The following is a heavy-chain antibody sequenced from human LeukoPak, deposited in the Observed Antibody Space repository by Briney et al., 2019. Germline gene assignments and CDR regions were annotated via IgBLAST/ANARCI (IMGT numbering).Heavy chain of an antibody. CDR3: ARELSGDYYLLGP. V-gene: IGHV1-46*01. D-gene: IGHD3-10*01. CDR2: INPSGGST. Sequence: ASVKVSCKPSGYTFTSYYMHWVRQAPGQGLEWMGIINPSGGSTSYAQKFQGRVTMTRDTSTSTVYMELSSLRSEDTAVYYCARELSGDYYLLGPWGQGTMVTVSS. CDR1: GYTFTSYY. J-gene: IGHJ3*01.